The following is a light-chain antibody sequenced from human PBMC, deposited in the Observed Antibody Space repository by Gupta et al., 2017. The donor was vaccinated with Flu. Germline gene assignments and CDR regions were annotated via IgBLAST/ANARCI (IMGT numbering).Light chain of an antibody. V-gene: IGKV2-29*03. J-gene: IGKJ1*01. CDR2: EVS. Sequence: VTPGQPASISCRSSQSLLHSDGKTYLYWFLQRPGQPPRRLIYEVSQRYLGVADRFRGSGSGTDFTLRISRVEAEDVGIYSCMQAKHFPWTFGQGTKVEIK. CDR1: QSLLHSDGKTY. CDR3: MQAKHFPWT.